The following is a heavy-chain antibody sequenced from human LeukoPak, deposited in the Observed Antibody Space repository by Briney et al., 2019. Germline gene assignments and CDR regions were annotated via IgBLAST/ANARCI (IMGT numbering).Heavy chain of an antibody. CDR3: AIGMPAAMV. D-gene: IGHD2-2*01. V-gene: IGHV3-74*01. Sequence: GGSLRLSCVASGFTFSSYWMHWVRQAPGKGLVWVSRINSDGSSTSCADSVKGRFTISRDNAKNTLYLQMNSLRAEVTAVYYCAIGMPAAMVWGQGTLVTVSS. J-gene: IGHJ4*02. CDR2: INSDGSST. CDR1: GFTFSSYW.